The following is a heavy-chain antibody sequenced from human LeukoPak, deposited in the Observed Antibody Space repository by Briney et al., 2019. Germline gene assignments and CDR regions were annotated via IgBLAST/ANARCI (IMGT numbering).Heavy chain of an antibody. CDR1: GFTFSNYG. Sequence: GGSLRLSCAASGFTFSNYGMHWVRQAPGKGLEWVTFVRYDGDNKYYAHSLKGRFTISRDNAKNSLYLQMNSLRAEDMALYYCAKGGGGRLIYYYYMDVWGKGTTVTVSS. CDR2: VRYDGDNK. J-gene: IGHJ6*03. CDR3: AKGGGGRLIYYYYMDV. V-gene: IGHV3-30*02. D-gene: IGHD3-16*01.